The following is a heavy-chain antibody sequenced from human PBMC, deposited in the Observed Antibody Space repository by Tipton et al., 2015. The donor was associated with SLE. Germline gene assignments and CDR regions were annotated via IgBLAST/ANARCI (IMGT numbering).Heavy chain of an antibody. Sequence: SLRLSCEASGFTFSTSSMHWVRPAPGNGLEWVAVIWYDGTNKHYADSVKGRFTISRDNSKDTLYLQMNSLRVEDTAVYYCAKGSPGYSSSWWGFDYWGQGTLVTVSS. CDR1: GFTFSTSS. CDR3: AKGSPGYSSSWWGFDY. CDR2: IWYDGTNK. D-gene: IGHD6-13*01. V-gene: IGHV3-33*06. J-gene: IGHJ4*02.